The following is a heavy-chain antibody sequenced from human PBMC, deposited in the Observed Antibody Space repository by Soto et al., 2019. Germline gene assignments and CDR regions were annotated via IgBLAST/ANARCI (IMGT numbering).Heavy chain of an antibody. D-gene: IGHD2-15*01. V-gene: IGHV4-39*01. CDR1: GGYISSSSYY. Sequence: QLQLQASGPGLVKPSETLSLTCTVSGGYISSSSYYWGWISQPPGKGLEWIGSIYYSGSTSYNPSLKGLVTISVDTSKNQFALKMSSVTAADTAVYYCARSDCSGGSCPFDYGGQGTLVTVS. J-gene: IGHJ4*02. CDR2: IYYSGST. CDR3: ARSDCSGGSCPFDY.